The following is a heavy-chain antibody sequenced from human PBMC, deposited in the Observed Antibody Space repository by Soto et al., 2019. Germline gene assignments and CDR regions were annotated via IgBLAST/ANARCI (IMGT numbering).Heavy chain of an antibody. J-gene: IGHJ4*02. CDR2: IYYSGST. CDR3: ARRSGTYFDF. Sequence: QVQLQESGPGLVKPSETLSLTCTVSGGSISSYYWSWIRQPPGKGLEWIGYIYYSGSTDYDPSLXSXVXIXXDTSKNQFSLTLTSVTAADTAVYYCARRSGTYFDFWGQGTLVTVSS. CDR1: GGSISSYY. D-gene: IGHD1-1*01. V-gene: IGHV4-59*01.